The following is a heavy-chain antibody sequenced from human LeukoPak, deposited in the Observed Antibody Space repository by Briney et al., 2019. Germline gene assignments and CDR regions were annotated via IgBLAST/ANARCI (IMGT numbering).Heavy chain of an antibody. J-gene: IGHJ5*02. CDR2: ISAYNGNT. V-gene: IGHV1-18*01. D-gene: IGHD2-2*01. CDR1: GYTFTSYG. Sequence: ASVRVSCMASGYTFTSYGISWVRQAPEQGLEWMGWISAYNGNTNYAQKLQGRVTMTTDTSTSTAYMELRSLRSDDTAVYYCARGRYQLLPSCFDRWGQGTLVTVSS. CDR3: ARGRYQLLPSCFDR.